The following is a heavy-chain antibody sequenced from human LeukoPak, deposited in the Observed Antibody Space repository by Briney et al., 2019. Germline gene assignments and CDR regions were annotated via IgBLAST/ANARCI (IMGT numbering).Heavy chain of an antibody. Sequence: GASVKVSCKASGYTFTSYYMHWVRQAPGQGLEWMGLINPTGGSTGYAQKFQGRVTMTEDTSTDTAYMELSSLRSEDTAVYYCATSYYDILTGYRPLAYWGQGTLVTVSS. CDR1: GYTFTSYY. CDR2: INPTGGST. CDR3: ATSYYDILTGYRPLAY. V-gene: IGHV1-46*01. D-gene: IGHD3-9*01. J-gene: IGHJ4*02.